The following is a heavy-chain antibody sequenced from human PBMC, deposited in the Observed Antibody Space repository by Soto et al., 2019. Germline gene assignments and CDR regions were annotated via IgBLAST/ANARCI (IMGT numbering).Heavy chain of an antibody. J-gene: IGHJ4*02. CDR1: GFTVSSNY. D-gene: IGHD3-10*01. CDR3: AREKLVRGVITH. CDR2: IYSGGST. Sequence: LRLSCAASGFTVSSNYMSWVRQAPGKGLEWVSVIYSGGSTYYADSVKGRFTISRDNSKNTLYLQMNSLRAEDTAVYYCAREKLVRGVITHWGQGTLVTVSS. V-gene: IGHV3-53*01.